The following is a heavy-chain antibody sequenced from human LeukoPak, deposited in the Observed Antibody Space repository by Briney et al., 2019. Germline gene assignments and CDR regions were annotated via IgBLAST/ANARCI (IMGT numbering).Heavy chain of an antibody. J-gene: IGHJ4*02. D-gene: IGHD4-17*01. V-gene: IGHV3-74*01. Sequence: PGRSLRLSCAASGFTFSSYAMHWVRQAPGKGLVWVSRINSDGSSTSYADSVKGRFTISRDNAKNTLYLQMNSLRAEDTAVYYCASRDYGDYGDYFDYWGQGTLVTVSS. CDR2: INSDGSST. CDR1: GFTFSSYA. CDR3: ASRDYGDYGDYFDY.